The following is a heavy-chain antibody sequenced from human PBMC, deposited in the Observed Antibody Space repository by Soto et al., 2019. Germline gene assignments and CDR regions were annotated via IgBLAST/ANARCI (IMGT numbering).Heavy chain of an antibody. J-gene: IGHJ6*02. CDR3: ARGRGVHGDVTLKYYYYGMDV. CDR1: GGSISSGGYY. V-gene: IGHV4-31*03. CDR2: IYYSGST. D-gene: IGHD3-10*01. Sequence: SETLSLTCTVSGGSISSGGYYWSWIRQHPGKGLEWIGYIYYSGSTYYNPSLKSRVTISVDTSKNQFSLKLSSVTAADTAVYYCARGRGVHGDVTLKYYYYGMDVWGQGTTVTVSS.